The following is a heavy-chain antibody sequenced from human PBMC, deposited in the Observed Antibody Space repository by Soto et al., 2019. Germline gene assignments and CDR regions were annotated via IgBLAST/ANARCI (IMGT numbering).Heavy chain of an antibody. CDR2: ISYDGSNK. V-gene: IGHV3-30*18. CDR1: GFTFSSYG. Sequence: QVLLVESGGGVVQPGRSLRLSCAASGFTFSSYGMHWVRQAPGKGLEWVAVISYDGSNKYYADSVKGRFTISRDNSKNRLYLQMNSLRAEDTAVYYCAKQGYSSGNDYWGQGTLVTVSS. J-gene: IGHJ4*02. CDR3: AKQGYSSGNDY. D-gene: IGHD6-19*01.